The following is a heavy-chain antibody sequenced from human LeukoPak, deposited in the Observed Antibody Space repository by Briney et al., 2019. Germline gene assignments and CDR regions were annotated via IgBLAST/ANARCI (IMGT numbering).Heavy chain of an antibody. V-gene: IGHV1-18*01. CDR1: GYTFTSYG. CDR3: ARVVGGSYYSANCFDY. J-gene: IGHJ4*02. Sequence: ASAKVSCKPSGYTFTSYGISWVRQAPGQGLEWMGWISAYNGNTNYAQKLQGRVTMTTDTSTSTAYMELRSLRSDDTAVYYCARVVGGSYYSANCFDYWGQGTLVTVSS. D-gene: IGHD1-26*01. CDR2: ISAYNGNT.